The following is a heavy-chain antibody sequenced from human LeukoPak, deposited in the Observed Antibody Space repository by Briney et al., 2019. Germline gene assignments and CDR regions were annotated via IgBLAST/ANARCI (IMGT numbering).Heavy chain of an antibody. CDR2: ISAYNGNT. CDR3: ARRVRSVAGKEDWFDP. J-gene: IGHJ5*02. Sequence: ASVKVSCKASGYTFTTYVISWVRQAPGQGLEWMGWISAYNGNTNYAQKLQGRVTMTTDTSTSTAYMELRSLRSDDTAVYYCARRVRSVAGKEDWFDPWGQGTLVTVSS. CDR1: GYTFTTYV. V-gene: IGHV1-18*01. D-gene: IGHD6-19*01.